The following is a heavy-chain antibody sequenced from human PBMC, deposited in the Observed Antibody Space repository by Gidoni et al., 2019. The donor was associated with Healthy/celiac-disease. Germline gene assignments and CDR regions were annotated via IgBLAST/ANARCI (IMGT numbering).Heavy chain of an antibody. V-gene: IGHV3-53*01. Sequence: EVQLVESGGGLIQPGGSLRLSCAASGFHVRSNYMSGVRQAPGKGLGWVSVIYSVGSTYYADYVKGRFTISRDNSKNTLYLQRNSLRAEDTAVYYCARESLERATIGGGLDYWGQGTLVTVSS. CDR1: GFHVRSNY. D-gene: IGHD3-10*01. CDR3: ARESLERATIGGGLDY. CDR2: IYSVGST. J-gene: IGHJ4*02.